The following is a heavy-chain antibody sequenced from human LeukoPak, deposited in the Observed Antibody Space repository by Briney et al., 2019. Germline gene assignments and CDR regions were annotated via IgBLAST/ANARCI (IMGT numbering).Heavy chain of an antibody. CDR1: GGTFSSYA. D-gene: IGHD4-17*01. J-gene: IGHJ4*02. Sequence: SVKVSCKASGGTFSSYAISWVRQAPGQGLEWMGRIIPIFGTANYAQKFQGRVTITTDESTSTAYMELSSLRSEDTAVYYCASGMISGYGDDGPRYYFDYWGQGTLVTVSS. V-gene: IGHV1-69*05. CDR3: ASGMISGYGDDGPRYYFDY. CDR2: IIPIFGTA.